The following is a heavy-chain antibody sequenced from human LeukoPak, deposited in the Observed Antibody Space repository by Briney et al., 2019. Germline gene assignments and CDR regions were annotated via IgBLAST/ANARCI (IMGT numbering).Heavy chain of an antibody. J-gene: IGHJ6*03. D-gene: IGHD3-22*01. CDR2: INPSGRI. Sequence: SETLSLTCTVYGGSFSGYYWTWIRQAPGKGLEWIGEINPSGRISYNPSLKSRLTISVDASKNQFSLNLRSLTAADTAVYYCARGRQEVSMIVVVMTGVSYYLDVWGKGTTVTVS. CDR1: GGSFSGYY. CDR3: ARGRQEVSMIVVVMTGVSYYLDV. V-gene: IGHV4-34*01.